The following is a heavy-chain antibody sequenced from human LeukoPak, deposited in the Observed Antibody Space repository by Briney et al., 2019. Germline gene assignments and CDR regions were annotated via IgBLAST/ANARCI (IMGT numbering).Heavy chain of an antibody. CDR2: IYYSGST. J-gene: IGHJ6*03. CDR3: ARWKKYYDILTGYSVNYYMDV. CDR1: GGSISSYY. V-gene: IGHV4-59*01. Sequence: SETLSLTCTVSGGSISSYYWSWIRQPPGKGLEWIGYIYYSGSTNYNPSLKSRVTISVDTSKNQFSLKLSSVTTADTAVYYCARWKKYYDILTGYSVNYYMDVWGKGTTVTVSS. D-gene: IGHD3-9*01.